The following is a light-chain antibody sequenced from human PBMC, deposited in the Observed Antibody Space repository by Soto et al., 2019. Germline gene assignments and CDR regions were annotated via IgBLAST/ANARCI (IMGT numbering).Light chain of an antibody. CDR1: QSVSSSY. Sequence: EIVLTQSPGTLSLSPGERATLSCRASQSVSSSYLAWYQQKPDQAPRLLIYGASNRATGIPDRFSGSGSGTDFTLTISRLEPEDFAVYYCQQYGSSRTFGQGTKLEIK. J-gene: IGKJ1*01. V-gene: IGKV3-20*01. CDR2: GAS. CDR3: QQYGSSRT.